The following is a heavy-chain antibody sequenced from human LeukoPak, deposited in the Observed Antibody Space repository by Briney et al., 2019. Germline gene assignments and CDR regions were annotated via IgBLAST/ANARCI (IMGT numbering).Heavy chain of an antibody. CDR3: AKNGQLYYDSSGYCDNWFDP. V-gene: IGHV1-69*13. J-gene: IGHJ5*02. CDR2: ILPIFGTA. Sequence: ASVTVSYGASRGTFRRYTISWVRQASGQGLEWVGGILPIFGTANYEQKFQGRVTITADESKSTAYMEQSSLRSEDTAVYYCAKNGQLYYDSSGYCDNWFDPGGQRTLVTVST. CDR1: RGTFRRYT. D-gene: IGHD3-22*01.